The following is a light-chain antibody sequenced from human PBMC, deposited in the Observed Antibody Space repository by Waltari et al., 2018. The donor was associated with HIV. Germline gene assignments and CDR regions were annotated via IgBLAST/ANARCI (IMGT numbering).Light chain of an antibody. CDR1: SSDVGGSYY. Sequence: QSALTQPASVSGSPGQSITISCTGTSSDVGGSYYLSWYQQHPGKAPKLMIYEVSNRPSGVSNRFSGSKSGNTASLTISGLQAEDEADYYCSSYTSSRTWVFGGGTKLTVL. V-gene: IGLV2-14*01. J-gene: IGLJ3*02. CDR2: EVS. CDR3: SSYTSSRTWV.